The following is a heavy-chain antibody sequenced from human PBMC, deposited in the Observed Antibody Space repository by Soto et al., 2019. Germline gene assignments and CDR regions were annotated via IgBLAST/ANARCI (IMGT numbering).Heavy chain of an antibody. CDR2: IIPIFGTA. V-gene: IGHV1-69*13. D-gene: IGHD3-22*01. J-gene: IGHJ3*02. CDR1: GGTFSSYA. CDR3: ARPGTYYYDSSGPRRDDAFDI. Sequence: ASVKVSCKASGGTFSSYAISWVRQAPGQGLEWMGGIIPIFGTANYAQKFQGRVTITADESTSTAYMELSSLRSEDTAVYYCARPGTYYYDSSGPRRDDAFDIWG.